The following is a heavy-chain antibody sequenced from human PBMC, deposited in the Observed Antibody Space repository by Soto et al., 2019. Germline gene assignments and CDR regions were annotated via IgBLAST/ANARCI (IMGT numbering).Heavy chain of an antibody. V-gene: IGHV4-34*01. CDR1: GGSFSGYY. J-gene: IGHJ4*02. Sequence: SETLSLTCAVYGGSFSGYYWSWIRQPPGKGLEWIGEINHSGSTNYNPSLKSRVTISVDTSKNQFSLKLSSVAAADTAVYYCARDRYCSGGSCYSRAGYFDYWGQGTLVTVSS. CDR2: INHSGST. D-gene: IGHD2-15*01. CDR3: ARDRYCSGGSCYSRAGYFDY.